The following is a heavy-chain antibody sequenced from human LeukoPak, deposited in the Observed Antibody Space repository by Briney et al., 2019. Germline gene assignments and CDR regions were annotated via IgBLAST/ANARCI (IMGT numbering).Heavy chain of an antibody. V-gene: IGHV3-23*01. J-gene: IGHJ4*02. D-gene: IGHD3-16*01. CDR1: GITLSNYG. Sequence: GGSLRLSCAVSGITLSNYGMSWVRQAPGKGLEWVAGISGSGGRTDYADSVKGRFTISRDNSKNTLYLQMNSLRAEDTAVYYCAKARQGGYWGQGTLVTVSS. CDR2: ISGSGGRT. CDR3: AKARQGGY.